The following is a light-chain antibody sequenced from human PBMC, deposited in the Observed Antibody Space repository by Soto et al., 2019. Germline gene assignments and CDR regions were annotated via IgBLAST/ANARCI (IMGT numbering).Light chain of an antibody. CDR2: AAS. CDR1: QDISNY. Sequence: DIQMTQSPSSLSASVGDRVTITCRASQDISNYLAWYQQKPGKVPKLLIYAASTLQSGVPSRFSGSGSGTDFTLTISSLQPEDVATYYCQTYNSAPWTFGQGTRWIS. CDR3: QTYNSAPWT. J-gene: IGKJ1*01. V-gene: IGKV1-27*01.